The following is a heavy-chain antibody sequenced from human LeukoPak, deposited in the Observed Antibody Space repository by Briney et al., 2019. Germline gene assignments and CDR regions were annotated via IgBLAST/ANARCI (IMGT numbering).Heavy chain of an antibody. CDR1: GIAFSRFA. CDR2: VSESGDIT. D-gene: IGHD5-12*01. Sequence: GGSLRLSCSASGIAFSRFAMSWVRQAPGKGLEWVSVVSESGDITHYAESVRGRFTISRDNSKNTLYLEMNRLRSDDTAIYYCAKDIAQGYTFGTIEEDYWGQGTLVTVAS. J-gene: IGHJ4*02. CDR3: AKDIAQGYTFGTIEEDY. V-gene: IGHV3-23*01.